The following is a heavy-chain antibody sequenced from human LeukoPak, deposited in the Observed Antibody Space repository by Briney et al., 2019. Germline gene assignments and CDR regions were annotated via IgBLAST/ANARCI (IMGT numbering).Heavy chain of an antibody. J-gene: IGHJ6*03. Sequence: PSETLSLTCTVSGVSINSHYWSWIRQPPGKGLEWIGFIYDSGSANYRSSFESRVTMTLDTSKNQFSLKLNSVTAADTAVYYCARVLQNYYHLDVWGKGTTVTVSS. CDR1: GVSINSHY. CDR2: IYDSGSA. D-gene: IGHD3-3*01. V-gene: IGHV4-59*11. CDR3: ARVLQNYYHLDV.